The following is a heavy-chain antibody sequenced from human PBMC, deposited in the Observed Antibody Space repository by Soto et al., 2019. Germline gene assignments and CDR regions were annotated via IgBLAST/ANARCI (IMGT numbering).Heavy chain of an antibody. CDR2: INPNSGAT. CDR3: AREGGDIVQMVYALPWY. Sequence: QVHLVQSGAEVKKPGASVKVSCKASGYTFTDYYMHWVRQAPGQGLEWMGWINPNSGATSNAQRVQGRVTMTRDTSISTAYMELSRLTSDDTAVYYCAREGGDIVQMVYALPWYWGQGTLVTVSS. CDR1: GYTFTDYY. V-gene: IGHV1-2*02. D-gene: IGHD2-8*01. J-gene: IGHJ4*02.